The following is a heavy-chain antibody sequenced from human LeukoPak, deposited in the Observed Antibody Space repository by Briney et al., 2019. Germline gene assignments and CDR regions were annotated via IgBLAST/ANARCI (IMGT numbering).Heavy chain of an antibody. CDR1: GYAFNSYV. CDR2: ISAFNGNT. Sequence: EASVKVSCKASGYAFNSYVISGVRQAPGQGLEWMGWISAFNGNTNYAQNLQGRVTMTTDTSTSTAYMELRSLRSDDTAVYYCARGGGTYSAFDIWGQGTMVTVSS. CDR3: ARGGGTYSAFDI. D-gene: IGHD1-26*01. V-gene: IGHV1-18*01. J-gene: IGHJ3*02.